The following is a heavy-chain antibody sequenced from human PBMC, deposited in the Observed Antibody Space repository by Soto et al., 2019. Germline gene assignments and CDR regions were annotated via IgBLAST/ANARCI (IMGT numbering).Heavy chain of an antibody. Sequence: QVQLQQWGAGLLKPSETLSLRCVVNSGSFSGYYWTWIRQTPGKGLEWIGEISHSGSTNYNPSLMSRVTRSADTSKKQCSLRLSSVTAADTALYFCARGYESSRRYLPRLDDWGQGTLVTVSS. CDR2: ISHSGST. D-gene: IGHD3-22*01. CDR1: SGSFSGYY. CDR3: ARGYESSRRYLPRLDD. V-gene: IGHV4-34*01. J-gene: IGHJ4*02.